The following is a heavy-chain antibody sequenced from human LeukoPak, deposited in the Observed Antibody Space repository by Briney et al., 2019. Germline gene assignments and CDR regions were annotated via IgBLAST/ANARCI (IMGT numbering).Heavy chain of an antibody. CDR2: INPSGGGT. V-gene: IGHV1-46*01. CDR3: ARGPSRSEAFDI. J-gene: IGHJ3*02. Sequence: ASVKVSCKASGGTFSSYAISWVRQAPGQGLEWMGIINPSGGGTSYAQKFQGRVTMTRDMSTSTVYMELSSLRSEDTAVYYCARGPSRSEAFDIWGQGTMVTVSS. CDR1: GGTFSSYA.